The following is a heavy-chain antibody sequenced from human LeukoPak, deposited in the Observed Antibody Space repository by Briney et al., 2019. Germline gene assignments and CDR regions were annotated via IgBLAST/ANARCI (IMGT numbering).Heavy chain of an antibody. Sequence: GGSLRLSCAASGFTFSSYWMSWVRQAPGKGLEWVALISYDGSNKYYADSVKGRFTISRDNSKNTLYLQMHSLRVEDTAVYYCAKGLVPAAIRVVDYWGQGTLVTVSS. J-gene: IGHJ4*02. CDR2: ISYDGSNK. D-gene: IGHD2-2*01. CDR1: GFTFSSYW. CDR3: AKGLVPAAIRVVDY. V-gene: IGHV3-30*18.